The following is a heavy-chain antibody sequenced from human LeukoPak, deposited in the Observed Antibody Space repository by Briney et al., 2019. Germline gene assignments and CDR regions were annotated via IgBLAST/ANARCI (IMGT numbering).Heavy chain of an antibody. CDR3: ATLRDEGYYYYGMDV. D-gene: IGHD4-17*01. CDR1: GYTLTSYF. J-gene: IGHJ6*02. CDR2: FDPEDGET. V-gene: IGHV1-24*01. Sequence: GASVKVSCKASGYTLTSYFMHWVRQAPGKGLEWMGGFDPEDGETIYAQKFQGRVTMTEDTSTDTAYMELSSLRSEDTAVYYCATLRDEGYYYYGMDVWGQGTTVTVSS.